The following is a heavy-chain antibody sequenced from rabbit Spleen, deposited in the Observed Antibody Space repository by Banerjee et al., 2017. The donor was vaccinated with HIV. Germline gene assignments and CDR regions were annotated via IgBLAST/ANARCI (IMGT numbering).Heavy chain of an antibody. Sequence: QEQLKETGGGLVQPGRSLTLSCKASGIDLMSIAMSWVRQAPGKGLEWIGYIEPIFGNTYYANWVNGRFTISSHNAQNTLYLQLNSLTAADTATYFCVREVAARFKLWGPGTLVTVS. J-gene: IGHJ4*01. CDR1: GIDLMSIA. V-gene: IGHV1S47*01. CDR2: IEPIFGNT. D-gene: IGHD4-1*01. CDR3: VREVAARFKL.